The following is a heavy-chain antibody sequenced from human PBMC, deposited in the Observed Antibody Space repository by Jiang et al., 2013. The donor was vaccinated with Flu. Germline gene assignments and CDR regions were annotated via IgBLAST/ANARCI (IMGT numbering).Heavy chain of an antibody. CDR3: ARPKIGTTGAFDI. Sequence: PGLVKPSETLSLTCTVSGGSISSSGYYWGWIRQPPGKGLEWIGSFYYSGITYYNPSLKSRVTISVDTSKNQFSLKLSSVTAADTAVYYCARPKIGTTGAFDIWGQGTMVTVSS. D-gene: IGHD1-1*01. CDR2: FYYSGIT. V-gene: IGHV4-39*01. CDR1: GGSISSSGYY. J-gene: IGHJ3*02.